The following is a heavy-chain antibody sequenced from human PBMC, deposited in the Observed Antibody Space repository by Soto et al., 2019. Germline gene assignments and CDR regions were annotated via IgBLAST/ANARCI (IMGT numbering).Heavy chain of an antibody. CDR1: GYSFTSYW. V-gene: IGHV5-51*01. CDR3: ARRYMSSSGYYDAFDIWGQGTTVTVSSGKNTDFGDPVDTATYYCARIFYGDYQFYFDY. J-gene: IGHJ4*02. Sequence: GESLKISCKGSGYSFTSYWIGWVRQMPGKGLEWMGIIYPGDSDTRYSPSFQGQVTISADKSISTAYLQWSSLKASDTAMYYCARRYMSSSGYYDAFDIWGQGTTVTVSSGKNTDFGDPVDTATYYCARIFYGDYQFYFDYWGQGTLVTVSS. CDR2: IYPGDSDT. D-gene: IGHD3-22*01.